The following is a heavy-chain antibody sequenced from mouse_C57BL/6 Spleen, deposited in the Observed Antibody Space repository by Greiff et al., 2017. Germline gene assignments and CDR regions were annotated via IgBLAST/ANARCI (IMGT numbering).Heavy chain of an antibody. D-gene: IGHD3-1*01. V-gene: IGHV3-6*01. CDR2: ISYDGSN. CDR1: GYSITSGYY. CDR3: ASGGLHTWFAY. Sequence: EVQVVESGPGLVKPSQSLSLTCSVTGYSITSGYYWNWIRQFPGNKLEWMGYISYDGSNNYNPSLKNRFSITRYTSKNQFFLKLNSVTTEDTATYYCASGGLHTWFAYWGQGTLVTVSA. J-gene: IGHJ3*01.